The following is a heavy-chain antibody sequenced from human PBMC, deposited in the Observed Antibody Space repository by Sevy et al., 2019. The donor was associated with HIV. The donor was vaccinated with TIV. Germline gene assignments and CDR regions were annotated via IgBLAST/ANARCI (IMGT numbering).Heavy chain of an antibody. V-gene: IGHV4-61*01. CDR1: GGSVSSGSYY. CDR2: IYYSGST. Sequence: SETLSLTCTVSGGSVSSGSYYWSWIRQPPGKGLEWIGYIYYSGSTNYNPSLKSRVTISEDTSKNQFSLKLSSVTAADTAVYYCARDRGGYYDSSGYPKYGMDVWGQGTTVTVSS. CDR3: ARDRGGYYDSSGYPKYGMDV. J-gene: IGHJ6*02. D-gene: IGHD3-22*01.